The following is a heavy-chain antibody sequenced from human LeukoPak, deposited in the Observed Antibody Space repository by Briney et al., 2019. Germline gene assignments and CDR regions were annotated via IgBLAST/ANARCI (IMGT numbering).Heavy chain of an antibody. CDR3: ARGLSGTKTGFDY. J-gene: IGHJ4*02. CDR2: ISSSSSYI. V-gene: IGHV3-21*01. Sequence: GGSLRLSCAASGFTFSSYSMNWVRQAPGKGLEWVSSISSSSSYIYYADSVKGRFTISRDNAKNSQYLQMNSLRAEDTAVYYCARGLSGTKTGFDYWGQGTLVTVSS. D-gene: IGHD1-26*01. CDR1: GFTFSSYS.